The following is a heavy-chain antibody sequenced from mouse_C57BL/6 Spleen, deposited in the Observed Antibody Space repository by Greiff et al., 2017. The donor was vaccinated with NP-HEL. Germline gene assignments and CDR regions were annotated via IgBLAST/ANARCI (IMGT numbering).Heavy chain of an antibody. D-gene: IGHD3-1*01. J-gene: IGHJ4*01. Sequence: DVMLVESGGGLVQPGGSLSLSCAASGFTFTDYYMSWVRQPPGKALEWLGFIRNKANGYTTEYSASVKGRFNISRDNSQSILYLQMNALRAEDSATYYCARQLSYAMDYWGQGTSVTVSS. V-gene: IGHV7-3*01. CDR3: ARQLSYAMDY. CDR1: GFTFTDYY. CDR2: IRNKANGYTT.